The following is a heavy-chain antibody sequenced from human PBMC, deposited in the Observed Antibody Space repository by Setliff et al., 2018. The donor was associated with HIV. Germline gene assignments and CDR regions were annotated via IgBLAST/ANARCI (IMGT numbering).Heavy chain of an antibody. V-gene: IGHV4-4*07. CDR3: ARVVPEVVYGAYWFDP. J-gene: IGHJ5*02. CDR2: INGSGST. Sequence: PSETLSLTCTVSGGSIRSYYWSWIGQPPGKGLKWMGRINGSGSTNYNPSLESRVTMSLDTSKNQVSLKLNSVTAADAAVYSCARVVPEVVYGAYWFDPWGQGTLVTVSS. D-gene: IGHD4-17*01. CDR1: GGSIRSYY.